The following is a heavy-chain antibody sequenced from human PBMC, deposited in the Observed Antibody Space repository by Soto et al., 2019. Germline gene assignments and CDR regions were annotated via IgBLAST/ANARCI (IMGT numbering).Heavy chain of an antibody. V-gene: IGHV3-11*06. CDR3: ARDRGGYDRLYYYHGMDV. Sequence: LXLSCAASGFTFSDYYMSWIRQAPGKGLEYISYISSSSGSTNYADSVKGRFTISRDNAKNSLYLQMSSLRAEDTAVYYCARDRGGYDRLYYYHGMDVWGQGTTVTVSS. CDR1: GFTFSDYY. J-gene: IGHJ6*02. D-gene: IGHD5-12*01. CDR2: ISSSSGST.